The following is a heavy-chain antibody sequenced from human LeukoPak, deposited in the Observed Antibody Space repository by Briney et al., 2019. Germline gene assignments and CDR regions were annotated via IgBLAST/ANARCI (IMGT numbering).Heavy chain of an antibody. J-gene: IGHJ3*02. CDR2: IYYSGST. V-gene: IGHV4-39*07. CDR1: GGSISSSSYY. CDR3: ARALPSPAYWLQRKHDAFDI. Sequence: PSETLSLTCTVSGGSISSSSYYWGWIRQPPGKGLEWIGSIYYSGSTYYNPSLKSRVTISVDTSKNQFSLKLSSVTAADTAVYYCARALPSPAYWLQRKHDAFDIWGQGTMVTVSS. D-gene: IGHD3-9*01.